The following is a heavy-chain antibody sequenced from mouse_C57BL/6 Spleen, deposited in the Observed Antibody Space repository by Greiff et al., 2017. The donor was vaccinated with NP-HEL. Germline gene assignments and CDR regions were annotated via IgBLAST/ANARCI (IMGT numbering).Heavy chain of an antibody. Sequence: QVQLQQSGPELVKPGASVKISCKASGYAFSSSWMNWVKQRPGKGLEWIGRIYPGDGDTNYNGKFKGKATLTADKSSSTAYMQLSSLTSEDSAVYFCARCYYDYDWYFDVWGTGTTVTVSS. V-gene: IGHV1-82*01. J-gene: IGHJ1*03. D-gene: IGHD2-4*01. CDR2: IYPGDGDT. CDR1: GYAFSSSW. CDR3: ARCYYDYDWYFDV.